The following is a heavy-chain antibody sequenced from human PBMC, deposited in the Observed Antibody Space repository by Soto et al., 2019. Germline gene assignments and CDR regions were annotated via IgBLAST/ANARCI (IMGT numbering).Heavy chain of an antibody. CDR3: ARGTRFSDCCDP. D-gene: IGHD3-3*01. J-gene: IGHJ5*02. CDR1: GGAINSYY. CDR2: IYSSGST. Sequence: NLSVTCSGSGGAINSYYWTWIRQPAGKGLEWIGRIYSSGSTKYNPSLQSRVTMSLDTSKNQFSLRLTPVTAADTAVYYCARGTRFSDCCDPWGKGTVVTVS. V-gene: IGHV4-4*07.